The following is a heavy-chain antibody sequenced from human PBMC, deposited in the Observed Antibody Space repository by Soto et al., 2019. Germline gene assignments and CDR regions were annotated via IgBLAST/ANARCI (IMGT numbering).Heavy chain of an antibody. CDR3: ATGWSTFGNY. J-gene: IGHJ4*02. V-gene: IGHV1-46*01. D-gene: IGHD3-16*01. CDR1: GYSFTSYY. CDR2: INPTADST. Sequence: QVQLVQSGAEVTKPGASVKISCKASGYSFTSYYMHWVRQAPGQGLEWVGLINPTADSTSYAQKFQGSVPLNWDTSTSTVYMEVSSLSSKDTARYYCATGWSTFGNYWGQRTLVTVSS.